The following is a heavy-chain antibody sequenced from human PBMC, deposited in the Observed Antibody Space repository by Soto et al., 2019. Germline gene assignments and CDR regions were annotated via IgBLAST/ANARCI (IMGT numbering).Heavy chain of an antibody. D-gene: IGHD6-13*01. V-gene: IGHV3-23*01. J-gene: IGHJ6*02. Sequence: LRLSCSASGFTFSSYGMSWVRQAPGKGLEWVSGISGSGGSTQYADSVKGRFTISRDNSKKTLYLEMNSLRAEDTAVYYCAKWRSSWTNYYYSYGMDVWGQGTTVTVYS. CDR3: AKWRSSWTNYYYSYGMDV. CDR1: GFTFSSYG. CDR2: ISGSGGST.